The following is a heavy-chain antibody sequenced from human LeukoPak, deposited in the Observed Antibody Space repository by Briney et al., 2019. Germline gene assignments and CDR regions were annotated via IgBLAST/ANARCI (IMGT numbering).Heavy chain of an antibody. CDR2: ISSSGSTI. V-gene: IGHV3-48*03. Sequence: PGGSLRLSCAASGFTFSSYEMNWVRQAPGKGLEWVSYISSSGSTIYYADSVKGRFTISRDNAKNSLYLRMNSLRAEDTAVYFCARDDPSAATTFDIWGQGTMVTVSS. J-gene: IGHJ3*02. CDR3: ARDDPSAATTFDI. CDR1: GFTFSSYE. D-gene: IGHD2-15*01.